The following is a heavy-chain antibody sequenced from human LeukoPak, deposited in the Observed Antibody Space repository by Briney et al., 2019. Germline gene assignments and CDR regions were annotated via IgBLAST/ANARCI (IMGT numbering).Heavy chain of an antibody. D-gene: IGHD6-6*01. CDR2: IWPDGSNE. CDR3: AKEKYSSSSELFFYSFDD. CDR1: GFAFKTYS. J-gene: IGHJ4*02. Sequence: GGSLRLSCEAAGFAFKTYSMHWVRQAPGKGLEWVAAIWPDGSNEYYANSVKGRFFISRDNSKNTLYLQMNSLRVDDTAVYYCAKEKYSSSSELFFYSFDDWGQGTLVTVSS. V-gene: IGHV3-33*06.